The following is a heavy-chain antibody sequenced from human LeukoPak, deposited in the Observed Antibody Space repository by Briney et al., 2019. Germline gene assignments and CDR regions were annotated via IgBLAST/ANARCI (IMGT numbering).Heavy chain of an antibody. CDR3: ARDEGYSYGYGPDVDL. J-gene: IGHJ2*01. CDR2: IWYDGSNK. D-gene: IGHD5-18*01. Sequence: GGSLRLSCAASGFTFSDYYMSWIRQAPGKGLEWVAVIWYDGSNKYYADSVKGRFTISRDNSKNTLYLQMNSLRAEDTAVYYCARDEGYSYGYGPDVDLWGRGTLVTVSS. V-gene: IGHV3-33*08. CDR1: GFTFSDYY.